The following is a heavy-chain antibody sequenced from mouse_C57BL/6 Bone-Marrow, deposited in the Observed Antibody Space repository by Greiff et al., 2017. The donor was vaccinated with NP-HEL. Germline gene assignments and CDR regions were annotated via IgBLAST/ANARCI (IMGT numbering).Heavy chain of an antibody. CDR1: GFPITSGYY. CDR3: AGDYDGYWYFDV. V-gene: IGHV12-3*01. D-gene: IGHD2-3*01. CDR2: IPHSGET. Sequence: QLQESGPGLVKPSQSLFLSCSTTGFPITSGYYWFWIRQPPGKPLEWMGYIPHSGETFYNPSLQSPFSITRDTSKNQVFLQLNSVTTEDTARYYCAGDYDGYWYFDVGGTGTTVTVSS. J-gene: IGHJ1*03.